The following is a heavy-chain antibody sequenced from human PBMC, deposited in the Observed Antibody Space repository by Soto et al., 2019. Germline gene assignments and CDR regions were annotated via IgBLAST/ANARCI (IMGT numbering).Heavy chain of an antibody. Sequence: LSLTCTVSGDSLNSYCWTWIRQPPGKGLEWIGYIYYSGSTNYNPSLKSRVTISVDTSKNQFSLKLSSVTAADTAVYYCARGYSNHNWFDPWGQGTLVTVSS. V-gene: IGHV4-59*12. J-gene: IGHJ5*02. CDR1: GDSLNSYC. CDR3: ARGYSNHNWFDP. D-gene: IGHD4-4*01. CDR2: IYYSGST.